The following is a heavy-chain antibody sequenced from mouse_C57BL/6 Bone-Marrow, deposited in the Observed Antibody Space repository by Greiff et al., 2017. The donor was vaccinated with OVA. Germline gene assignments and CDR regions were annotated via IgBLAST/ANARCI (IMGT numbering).Heavy chain of an antibody. J-gene: IGHJ2*01. Sequence: QVQLQQPGAELVMPGASVKLSCKASGYTFTSYWMPWVKQRPGQGLEWIGEIDPSDSYTNYNQKFKGKSTLTVDQSSSTAYMQLSSLTSEDSAVYYCARSVDGSFDYWGQGTTLTVSS. CDR3: ARSVDGSFDY. V-gene: IGHV1-69*01. CDR1: GYTFTSYW. CDR2: IDPSDSYT. D-gene: IGHD1-1*02.